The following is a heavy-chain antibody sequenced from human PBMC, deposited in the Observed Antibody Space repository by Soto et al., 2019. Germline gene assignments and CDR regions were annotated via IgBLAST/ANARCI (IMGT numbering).Heavy chain of an antibody. J-gene: IGHJ4*02. CDR1: GGSISKNGYS. CDR3: ARTVTTGPFFDF. Sequence: QLRLQESGSGLVKPSQTLSLTCAVSGGSISKNGYSWSWIRQPPRKGLEWIGYIYHSGSTYYNPSLKSRVSISVDRSNNRFSLNLSSVTAADTAVYYCARTVTTGPFFDFWGQGTLVTVSS. V-gene: IGHV4-30-2*01. D-gene: IGHD4-17*01. CDR2: IYHSGST.